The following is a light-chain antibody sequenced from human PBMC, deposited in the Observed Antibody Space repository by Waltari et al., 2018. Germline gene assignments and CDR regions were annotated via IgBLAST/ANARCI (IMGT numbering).Light chain of an antibody. V-gene: IGLV3-1*01. CDR3: DAWDSRGV. Sequence: SSELTPPPSLSVSPGQTASITRPGDKLGVKYAGWFKQRPCQSTALDIFKDSKRHAWIPERLSGSNSGNTATLTISWIQAMDEADYDCDAWDSRGVFGGGTKLTVL. J-gene: IGLJ2*01. CDR1: KLGVKY. CDR2: KDS.